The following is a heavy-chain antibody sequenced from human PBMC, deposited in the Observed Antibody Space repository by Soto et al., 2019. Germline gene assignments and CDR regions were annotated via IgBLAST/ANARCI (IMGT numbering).Heavy chain of an antibody. CDR3: ATLFNPDYGSLDFDI. D-gene: IGHD4-17*01. V-gene: IGHV5-51*01. J-gene: IGHJ3*02. Sequence: GESLKISCKGSGYSFTSYWIGWVRQMPGKGLEWMGIIYPGDSDTRYSPSFQGQVTISADKSISTAYLQWSSLKASDKAMYYCATLFNPDYGSLDFDICGQRSMVPVS. CDR2: IYPGDSDT. CDR1: GYSFTSYW.